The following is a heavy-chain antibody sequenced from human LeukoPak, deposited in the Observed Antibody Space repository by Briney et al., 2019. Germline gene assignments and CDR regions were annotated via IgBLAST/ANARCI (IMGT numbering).Heavy chain of an antibody. CDR3: ARYRTFIDY. CDR2: INHSGST. CDR1: GGSFSGYY. Sequence: SETLSLTCAVYGGSFSGYYWSWIRQPPGKGLEWIGEINHSGSTNYNPSLKSRVTISVDTSKNQFSLKLSSVTAADTAVYYCARYRTFIDYWGQGTLVTVPS. J-gene: IGHJ4*02. V-gene: IGHV4-34*01. D-gene: IGHD3-16*01.